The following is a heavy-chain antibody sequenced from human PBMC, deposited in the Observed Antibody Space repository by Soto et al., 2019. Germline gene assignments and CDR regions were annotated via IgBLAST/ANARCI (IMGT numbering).Heavy chain of an antibody. CDR3: ARDPDGNWNYFGY. CDR2: ISAYNGNT. Sequence: GASVKVSWNASGDTFASLGSSWMRQAPGQGLEWMGWISAYNGNTNYAQKLQGRVTMTTDTSTSTAYMELRSLRSDDTAVYYCARDPDGNWNYFGYWGQGTLVTVSS. CDR1: GDTFASLG. D-gene: IGHD1-20*01. J-gene: IGHJ4*02. V-gene: IGHV1-18*01.